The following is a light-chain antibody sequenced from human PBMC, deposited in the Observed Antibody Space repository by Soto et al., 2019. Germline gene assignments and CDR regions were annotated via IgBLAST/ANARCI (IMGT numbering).Light chain of an antibody. CDR3: QQYYSIPIT. CDR2: WAS. V-gene: IGKV4-1*01. CDR1: QTVLYSSNNKYY. Sequence: DIVMTQSPDSLAVSLGERATINCKSSQTVLYSSNNKYYLAWYQQKPGQPPKLLIYWASTRESGVPDRFSGSGSGTDFTLTISSLQAEDVAVYYCQQYYSIPITFGQGTRLDIK. J-gene: IGKJ5*01.